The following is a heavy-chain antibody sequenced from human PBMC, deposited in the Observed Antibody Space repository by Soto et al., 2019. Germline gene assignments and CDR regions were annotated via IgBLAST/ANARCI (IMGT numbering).Heavy chain of an antibody. CDR2: IRPHNGDT. J-gene: IGHJ5*01. Sequence: QVQLVQSAAEVGKPGASVKVSCKDSGYTFTTIRLSWVRQAHGQGLEWMGWIRPHNGDTQYEQKFQGRLTMTADTTTTTAYMEVRSLRPDDTAVFYCARDRSGWYDFWGQGTLVTVSS. CDR3: ARDRSGWYDF. CDR1: GYTFTTIR. D-gene: IGHD6-19*01. V-gene: IGHV1-18*01.